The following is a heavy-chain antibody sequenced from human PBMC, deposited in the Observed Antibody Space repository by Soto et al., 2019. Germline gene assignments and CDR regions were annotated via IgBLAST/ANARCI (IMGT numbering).Heavy chain of an antibody. D-gene: IGHD3-16*02. CDR1: GFTFRSYN. V-gene: IGHV3-21*06. CDR3: ARAGDYDYIWGSYRADWFDP. J-gene: IGHJ5*02. Sequence: EVQVVESGGGLVKPGGSLRLSCAASGFTFRSYNINWVRQAPGKGLEWVSSISGSGSDIYYAESVKGRCTISRANAKNSLYLQMNSLRAEDTAVYYCARAGDYDYIWGSYRADWFDPWGQGTLVTVSS. CDR2: ISGSGSDI.